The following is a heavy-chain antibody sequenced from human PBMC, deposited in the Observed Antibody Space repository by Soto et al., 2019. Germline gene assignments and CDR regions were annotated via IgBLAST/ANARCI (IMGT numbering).Heavy chain of an antibody. Sequence: SETLSLTCTVSGGSISSGGYYWSWIRQHPGKGLEWIGYIYYSGSTYYNPSLKSRVTISVDTSKNQFSLKLSSVTAADTAVYYCARVSPTHYYDSSGYSPLYYFDYWGQGTLVTVSS. CDR3: ARVSPTHYYDSSGYSPLYYFDY. V-gene: IGHV4-31*03. D-gene: IGHD3-22*01. CDR2: IYYSGST. CDR1: GGSISSGGYY. J-gene: IGHJ4*02.